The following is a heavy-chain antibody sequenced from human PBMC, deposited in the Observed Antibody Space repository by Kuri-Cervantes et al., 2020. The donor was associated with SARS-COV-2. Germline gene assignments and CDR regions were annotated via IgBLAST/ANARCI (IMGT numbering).Heavy chain of an antibody. CDR3: ARESIAANLGAFDI. D-gene: IGHD6-6*01. J-gene: IGHJ3*02. CDR2: ISSSSSYI. CDR1: GFTFSSYS. V-gene: IGHV3-21*01. Sequence: GESLKISCAASGFTFSSYSMNWVRQAPGKGLVWVSSISSSSSYIYYADSVQGRFTISRDNSKNTLYLQMNSLRAEDTAVYYCARESIAANLGAFDIWGQGTMVTVSS.